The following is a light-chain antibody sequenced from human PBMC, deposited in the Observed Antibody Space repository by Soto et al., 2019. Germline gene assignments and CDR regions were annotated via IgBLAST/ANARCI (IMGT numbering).Light chain of an antibody. CDR2: KAS. Sequence: DIQMTQSHSTLSASXXDIVXINCLASQSISAWLAWDQQKPGTAPRXXIDKASTLEMGGPSRFSGSGAGTEFTLTSSSLQPDDVATYYCPQYNDDSWTFGQGTKVEIK. CDR1: QSISAW. V-gene: IGKV1-5*03. J-gene: IGKJ1*01. CDR3: PQYNDDSWT.